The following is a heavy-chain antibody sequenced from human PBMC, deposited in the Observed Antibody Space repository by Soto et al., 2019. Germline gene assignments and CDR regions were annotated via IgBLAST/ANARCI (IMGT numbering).Heavy chain of an antibody. Sequence: ASVKVSCKASGYTFTSHGISWVRQAPGQGLEWMGWISAYNGNTNYAQKLQGRVTMTTDTSTSTAYMELRSLRSDDTAVYYCARATLSKSYDSHGMDVSGQGTTVTVSS. J-gene: IGHJ6*02. D-gene: IGHD3-22*01. CDR3: ARATLSKSYDSHGMDV. V-gene: IGHV1-18*01. CDR1: GYTFTSHG. CDR2: ISAYNGNT.